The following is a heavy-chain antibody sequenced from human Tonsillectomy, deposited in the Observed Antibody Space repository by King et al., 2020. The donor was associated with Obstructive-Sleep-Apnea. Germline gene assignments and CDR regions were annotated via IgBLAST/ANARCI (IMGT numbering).Heavy chain of an antibody. D-gene: IGHD3-22*01. J-gene: IGHJ4*02. V-gene: IGHV4-59*01. CDR3: ARGGSSGYYRDPFDY. CDR2: SFYSGST. Sequence: QLQESGPGLVKPSETLSLTCTVSGGSIRSYYLSWIRQPPGKGLEWFWYSFYSGSTNFNPSLKSRVTISVDTSKNQFSLKLSSVTAADTAVYYCARGGSSGYYRDPFDYWGQGTLVTVSS. CDR1: GGSIRSYY.